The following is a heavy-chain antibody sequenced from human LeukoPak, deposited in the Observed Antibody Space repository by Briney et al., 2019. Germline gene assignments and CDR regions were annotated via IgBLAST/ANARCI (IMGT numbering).Heavy chain of an antibody. D-gene: IGHD2-2*01. CDR3: ARGDIVVVPAAMGGGWFDP. Sequence: ASVKVSCKASGGTFSSYAISWVRQAPGQGLEWMGGIIPIFGTANYAQKFQGRVTITTDESTSTAYVELSSLRSEDTAVYYCARGDIVVVPAAMGGGWFDPWGQGTLVTVSS. J-gene: IGHJ5*02. V-gene: IGHV1-69*05. CDR1: GGTFSSYA. CDR2: IIPIFGTA.